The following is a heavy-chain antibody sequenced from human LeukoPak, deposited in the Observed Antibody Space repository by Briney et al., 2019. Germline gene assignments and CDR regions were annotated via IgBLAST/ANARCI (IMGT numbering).Heavy chain of an antibody. CDR2: ISCYNGDT. CDR1: GYTFTHHG. Sequence: ASVKVSCKASGYTFTHHGISWVRQAPGQGLEWMGWISCYNGDTIYAQNVQGRVTMTTDASTRTAYIELRNLRSDDTAMYYCVRDPSNSSGYHAHFDSWGQGTLVTVSS. V-gene: IGHV1-18*01. D-gene: IGHD3-22*01. CDR3: VRDPSNSSGYHAHFDS. J-gene: IGHJ4*02.